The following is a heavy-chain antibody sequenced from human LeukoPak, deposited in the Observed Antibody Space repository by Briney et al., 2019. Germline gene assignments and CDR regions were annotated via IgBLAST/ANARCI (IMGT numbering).Heavy chain of an antibody. CDR1: GGSFSGYY. J-gene: IGHJ3*02. Sequence: SETLSLTCAVYGGSFSGYYWSWIRQPPGKGLEWVGEIKHSGSTYYNPSLKSRVTISVDTSKTQFSLKLSAVTAADTAVYYCAREGYYDSSGYYVDIWGQGTMVTVSS. V-gene: IGHV4-34*01. D-gene: IGHD3-22*01. CDR3: AREGYYDSSGYYVDI. CDR2: IKHSGST.